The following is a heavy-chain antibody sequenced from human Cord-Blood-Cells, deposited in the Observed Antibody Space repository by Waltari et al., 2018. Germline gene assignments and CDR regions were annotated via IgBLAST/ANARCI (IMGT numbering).Heavy chain of an antibody. CDR1: GYTFTELS. V-gene: IGHV1-24*01. CDR3: ATRWYDSSGYYFDY. D-gene: IGHD3-22*01. J-gene: IGHJ4*02. CDR2: FGPEDGET. Sequence: QVQLVQSGAEVKKPGASVKVSCKVSGYTFTELSMHWVRPDPGKGLEWMGGFGPEDGETIYAQKFQGRVTMTEDTSTDTAYMELSSLRSEDTAVYYCATRWYDSSGYYFDYWGQGTLVTVSS.